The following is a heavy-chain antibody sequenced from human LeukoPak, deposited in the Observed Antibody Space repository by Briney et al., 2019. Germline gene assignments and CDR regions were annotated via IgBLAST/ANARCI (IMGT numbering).Heavy chain of an antibody. CDR1: GFTFDDYA. D-gene: IGHD3-3*01. CDR2: ISWNSGSI. V-gene: IGHV3-9*01. J-gene: IGHJ4*02. Sequence: GRSLRLSCAASGFTFDDYAMHWVRQAPGKGLEWVSGISWNSGSIGYADSVKGRFTISRDNAKNSLYLQMNSLRAEDTAVYYCARETTPYDFWSGYYLWGQGTLVTVSS. CDR3: ARETTPYDFWSGYYL.